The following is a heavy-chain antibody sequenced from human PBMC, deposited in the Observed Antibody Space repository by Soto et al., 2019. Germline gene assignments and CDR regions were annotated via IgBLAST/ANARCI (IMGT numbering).Heavy chain of an antibody. CDR3: ARLEWLSLAAWFDP. V-gene: IGHV5-51*01. D-gene: IGHD3-3*01. Sequence: GESRKIACKGSVYSFTNYWIGWVRQMPGKGLEWMGMIYPDDSDTKYSPSFQGQVTFSADKSINTAYLQWSSLKASDTAIYYCARLEWLSLAAWFDPWGQGTLVTSPQ. CDR1: VYSFTNYW. J-gene: IGHJ5*02. CDR2: IYPDDSDT.